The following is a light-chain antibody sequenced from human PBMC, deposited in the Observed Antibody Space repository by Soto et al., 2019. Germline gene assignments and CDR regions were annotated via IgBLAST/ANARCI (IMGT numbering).Light chain of an antibody. CDR2: DAT. CDR1: QSISSW. J-gene: IGKJ2*01. V-gene: IGKV1-5*01. Sequence: DIQMTQSPSTLSASVGDRVTITCRASQSISSWLARYQQKPGKAPKLLIYDATSLESGATSRFSGSGSGTEFTLTISSLQPDDFATYYCQQYNSYPYTFGQGTKLEIK. CDR3: QQYNSYPYT.